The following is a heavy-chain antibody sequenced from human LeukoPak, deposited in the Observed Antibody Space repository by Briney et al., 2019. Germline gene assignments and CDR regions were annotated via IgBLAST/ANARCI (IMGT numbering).Heavy chain of an antibody. CDR1: GGSISSYY. D-gene: IGHD3-9*01. J-gene: IGHJ4*02. V-gene: IGHV4-59*12. CDR3: ARVPPIDSLFDY. CDR2: IYYSGST. Sequence: SETLSLTCTVSGGSISSYYWSWIRQPPGKGLEWIGYIYYSGSTNYNPSLKSRVTISVDTSKNQFSLKLSSVTAADTAVYYCARVPPIDSLFDYWGQGTLVTVSS.